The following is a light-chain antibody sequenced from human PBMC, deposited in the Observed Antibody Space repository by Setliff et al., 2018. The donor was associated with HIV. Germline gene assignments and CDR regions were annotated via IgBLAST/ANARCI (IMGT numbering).Light chain of an antibody. Sequence: QSVLTQPPSVSASPGQSIIISCTGTISDIGSYNLVSWYQQRPGTAPHLIIYEVNKRPSGVSNRFSGSKSGNTASLAISGLQADDEADYYCCSYAGSDTFVVFGTGTKGTVL. V-gene: IGLV2-23*02. CDR3: CSYAGSDTFVV. CDR1: ISDIGSYNL. J-gene: IGLJ1*01. CDR2: EVN.